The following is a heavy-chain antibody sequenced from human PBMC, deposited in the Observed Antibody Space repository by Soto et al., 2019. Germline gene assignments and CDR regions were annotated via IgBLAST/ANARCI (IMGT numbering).Heavy chain of an antibody. CDR3: ARGPRGYYALDV. J-gene: IGHJ6*02. Sequence: EVQLEESGGGLVQPGGSLRLSCAASGFTSSDSWMHWVRQAPGKGLVWVSRINFDGSSTNYADSVKGRFTISRDNAKNTLYLQMNSLRAEDTAVYYCARGPRGYYALDVWGQGTTVTVSS. CDR1: GFTSSDSW. V-gene: IGHV3-74*01. CDR2: INFDGSST.